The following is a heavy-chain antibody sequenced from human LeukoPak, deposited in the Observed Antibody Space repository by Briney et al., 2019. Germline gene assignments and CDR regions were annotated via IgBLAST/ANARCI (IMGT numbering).Heavy chain of an antibody. V-gene: IGHV4-39*07. D-gene: IGHD4-17*01. CDR2: IYYSGST. CDR1: GGSISSSSYY. CDR3: AKLNTVTTGFDY. Sequence: SETLSLTCTVSGGSISSSSYYWGWLRQPPGKGLEWIGSIYYSGSTYYNPSLKSRVTISVDTSKNQFSLKLSSVTAADTAIYYCAKLNTVTTGFDYWGQGTLVTVSS. J-gene: IGHJ4*02.